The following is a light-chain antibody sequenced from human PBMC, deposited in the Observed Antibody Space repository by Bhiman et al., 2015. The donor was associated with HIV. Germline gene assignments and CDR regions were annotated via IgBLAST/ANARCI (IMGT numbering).Light chain of an antibody. CDR2: QDN. J-gene: IGLJ1*01. V-gene: IGLV3-21*01. CDR3: QAWDSKTLYV. Sequence: SYELTQPPSVSVAPGKTARITCGGNNIGSKSVHWYQQKPGQSPVLVIFQDNLRPSGIPERFSGSNSGNTATLTISGTQPMDEADYYCQAWDSKTLYVFGPGTRVTVL. CDR1: NIGSKS.